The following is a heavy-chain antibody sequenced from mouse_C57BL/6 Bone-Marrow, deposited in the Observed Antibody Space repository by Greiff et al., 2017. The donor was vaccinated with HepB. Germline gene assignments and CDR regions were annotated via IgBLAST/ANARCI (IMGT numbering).Heavy chain of an antibody. CDR3: ASGGDYGYDRYAMDY. D-gene: IGHD2-2*01. J-gene: IGHJ4*01. CDR1: GFTFSDYY. CDR2: ISNGGGST. Sequence: EVKLVESGGGLVQPGGSLKLSCAASGFTFSDYYMYWVRQTPEKRLEWVAYISNGGGSTYYPDTVKGRFTISRDNAKNTLYLQMSRLKSEDTAMYYCASGGDYGYDRYAMDYWGQGTSVTVSS. V-gene: IGHV5-12*01.